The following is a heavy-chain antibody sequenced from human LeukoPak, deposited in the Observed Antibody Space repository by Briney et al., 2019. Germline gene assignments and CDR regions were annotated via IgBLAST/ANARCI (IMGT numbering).Heavy chain of an antibody. CDR2: INHSGGT. V-gene: IGHV4-34*01. Sequence: SETLSLTCTVSGGSISSYYWSWIRQPPGKGLEWIGEINHSGGTNYNPSLKSRVTISVDTSKNQFSLKLSSVTAADTAVYYCARWEGGSYYDFDYWGQGTLVTVSS. CDR1: GGSISSYY. J-gene: IGHJ4*02. CDR3: ARWEGGSYYDFDY. D-gene: IGHD1-26*01.